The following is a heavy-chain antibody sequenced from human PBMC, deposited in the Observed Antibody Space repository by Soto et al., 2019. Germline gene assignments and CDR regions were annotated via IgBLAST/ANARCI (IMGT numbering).Heavy chain of an antibody. CDR3: ARALYGNSWYYYGY. CDR1: GYTFTSYG. J-gene: IGHJ4*02. CDR2: ISAYNGNT. D-gene: IGHD6-13*01. Sequence: ASVKVSCKASGYTFTSYGISWVRQAPGQGLEWMGWISAYNGNTNYTQKLQGRVTMTTDTSTSTAYMELRSLRSDDTAVYYCARALYGNSWYYYGYWGQGTLVTVSS. V-gene: IGHV1-18*01.